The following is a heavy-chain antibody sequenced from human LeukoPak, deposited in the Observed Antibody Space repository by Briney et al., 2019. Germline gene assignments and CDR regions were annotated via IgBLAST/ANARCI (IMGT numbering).Heavy chain of an antibody. CDR1: GFTFSSYG. D-gene: IGHD2-8*01. V-gene: IGHV3-30*18. Sequence: GGSLRLSCAASGFTFSSYGMHWVRQAPGKGLEWVAVISYDGSNKYYADSVKGRFTISRDNSKSTLYLHMNSLRAEDTAIYYCAKQRSEVPVAASNYWGQGTLVTVSS. J-gene: IGHJ4*02. CDR2: ISYDGSNK. CDR3: AKQRSEVPVAASNY.